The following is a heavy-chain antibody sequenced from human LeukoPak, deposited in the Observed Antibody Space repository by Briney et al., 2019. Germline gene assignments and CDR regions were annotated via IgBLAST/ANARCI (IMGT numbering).Heavy chain of an antibody. CDR3: ARLSAYYYGSYFYYYMDV. V-gene: IGHV3-20*04. CDR2: ISWNGGST. Sequence: GGSLRLSCAASGFTFDDYGMSWVRQAPGKGLEWVSGISWNGGSTGYADSVKGRFTISRDNAKKSVYLHMSSLRAEDTALYYCARLSAYYYGSYFYYYMDVWGKGTTVTVSS. CDR1: GFTFDDYG. D-gene: IGHD3-10*01. J-gene: IGHJ6*03.